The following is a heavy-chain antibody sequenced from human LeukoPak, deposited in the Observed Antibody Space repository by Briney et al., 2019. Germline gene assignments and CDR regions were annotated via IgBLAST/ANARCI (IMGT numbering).Heavy chain of an antibody. CDR3: ARAGYCSGGSCSTGWFDP. V-gene: IGHV3-21*01. CDR1: GFTFSSYS. D-gene: IGHD2-15*01. CDR2: ISSSSSYI. Sequence: GGSLRLSCAASGFTFSSYSMNWVRQAPGKGLEWVSSISSSSSYIYYADSVKGRFTISRDNAKNSLYLQMNSLRAEDTAVYYCARAGYCSGGSCSTGWFDPWGQGTLVTVSS. J-gene: IGHJ5*02.